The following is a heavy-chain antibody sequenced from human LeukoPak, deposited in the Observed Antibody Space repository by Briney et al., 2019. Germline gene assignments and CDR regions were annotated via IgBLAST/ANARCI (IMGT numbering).Heavy chain of an antibody. V-gene: IGHV4-59*01. J-gene: IGHJ6*02. Sequence: PSETLSLTCTVSGGSISSYYWSWIRQPPGKGLEWIGYIYYSGSTNYNPSLKSRVTISVDTSENQFSLKLSSVTAADTAVYYCAREASYSSSWLDYYYGMDVWGQGTTVTVSS. CDR3: AREASYSSSWLDYYYGMDV. CDR1: GGSISSYY. D-gene: IGHD6-13*01. CDR2: IYYSGST.